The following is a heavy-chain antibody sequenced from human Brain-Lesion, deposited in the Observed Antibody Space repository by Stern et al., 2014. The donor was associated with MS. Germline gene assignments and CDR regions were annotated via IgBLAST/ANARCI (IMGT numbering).Heavy chain of an antibody. Sequence: VQLGESGAEVKKPGESLRISCQGSGYSFTSDWISWVRQMPGKGLEWMGRIDPSDSNPNDSPSFQGHVTISADKSINTAYLDWRSLKASDTAMYYCARHMGEGLSIDYWGQGTLVTVSS. V-gene: IGHV5-10-1*03. J-gene: IGHJ4*02. CDR2: IDPSDSNP. D-gene: IGHD3-16*01. CDR1: GYSFTSDW. CDR3: ARHMGEGLSIDY.